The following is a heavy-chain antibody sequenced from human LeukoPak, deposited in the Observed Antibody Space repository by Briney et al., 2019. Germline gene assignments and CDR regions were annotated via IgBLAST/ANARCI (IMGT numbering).Heavy chain of an antibody. CDR3: ARDTNPGYSGYGGVDY. J-gene: IGHJ4*02. V-gene: IGHV1-46*01. D-gene: IGHD5-12*01. Sequence: ASVKVSFTASGYTFTSYYMHWVRQAPGQGLEWMGIINPSGGSTSYAQKFQGRVTMTGDTSTSTVYMELSSLRSEDTAVYYCARDTNPGYSGYGGVDYWGQGTLVTVSS. CDR1: GYTFTSYY. CDR2: INPSGGST.